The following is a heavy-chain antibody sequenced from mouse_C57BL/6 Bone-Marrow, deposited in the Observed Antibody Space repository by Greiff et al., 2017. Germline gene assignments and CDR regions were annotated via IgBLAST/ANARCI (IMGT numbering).Heavy chain of an antibody. CDR2: INPSSGYT. CDR3: ARGAITTVVADWYFDV. V-gene: IGHV1-4*01. CDR1: GYTFTSYT. J-gene: IGHJ1*03. D-gene: IGHD1-1*01. Sequence: VQLQQSGAELARPGASVKMSCKASGYTFTSYTMHWVKQRPGQGLEWIGYINPSSGYTKYNQKFKDKATLTADKSSSTAYMQLSSLTSEDSAVYYCARGAITTVVADWYFDVWGKGTTVTVSS.